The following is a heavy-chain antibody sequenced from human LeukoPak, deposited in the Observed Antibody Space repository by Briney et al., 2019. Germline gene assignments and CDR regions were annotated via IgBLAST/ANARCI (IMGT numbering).Heavy chain of an antibody. CDR2: IYYSGST. V-gene: IGHV4-59*01. CDR3: ARHQPFDP. CDR1: GGSISSYF. J-gene: IGHJ5*02. Sequence: SETLSLTCTVSGGSISSYFWSWIRQPPGRGVEGIGYIYYSGSTNYNPSLKSRVTISVDTSKNQFSLKVSSVAAADAAVYYCARHQPFDPWGQGTLVTVSS.